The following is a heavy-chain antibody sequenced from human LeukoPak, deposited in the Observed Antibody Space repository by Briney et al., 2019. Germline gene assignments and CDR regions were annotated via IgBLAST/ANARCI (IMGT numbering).Heavy chain of an antibody. Sequence: GGSLRLSCAASGFTFSSYSMNWVRQAPGKGLEWVSSISSSSSYIYYADSVKGRFTISRDNAKNSLYLQMNSLRAEDTAVYYCARDRVEFTIFGVVILPYYGMDVWGQGTTVTVSS. CDR1: GFTFSSYS. D-gene: IGHD3-3*01. V-gene: IGHV3-21*01. J-gene: IGHJ6*02. CDR3: ARDRVEFTIFGVVILPYYGMDV. CDR2: ISSSSSYI.